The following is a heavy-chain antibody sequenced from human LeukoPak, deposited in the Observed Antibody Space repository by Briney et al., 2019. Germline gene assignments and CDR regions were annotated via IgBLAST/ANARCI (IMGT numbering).Heavy chain of an antibody. Sequence: GGSLRLSCAASGFTFSSYAMSWVRQAPGKGLEWVSAISGSGGSTYYADSVKGRFTISRDNAKNTVYLQMNSLRAEDTAMYYCARDLVAKDAFDIWGQGAMVTVSS. J-gene: IGHJ3*02. CDR3: ARDLVAKDAFDI. V-gene: IGHV3-23*01. CDR2: ISGSGGST. D-gene: IGHD2-15*01. CDR1: GFTFSSYA.